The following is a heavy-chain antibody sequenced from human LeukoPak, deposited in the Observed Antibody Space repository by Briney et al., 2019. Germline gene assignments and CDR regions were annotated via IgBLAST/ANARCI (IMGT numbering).Heavy chain of an antibody. CDR3: ARWNYDIWTGHRYFDY. D-gene: IGHD3/OR15-3a*01. J-gene: IGHJ4*02. Sequence: KASETLSLTCNVSGDSIRGFYWAWIRQPPGKGLEWIGYFDNSGGSNYNPALESRVIISVDTSKNQFSLKLRSLTAADTAVYYCARWNYDIWTGHRYFDYWGQGTLVIVSS. CDR2: FDNSGGS. V-gene: IGHV4-59*01. CDR1: GDSIRGFY.